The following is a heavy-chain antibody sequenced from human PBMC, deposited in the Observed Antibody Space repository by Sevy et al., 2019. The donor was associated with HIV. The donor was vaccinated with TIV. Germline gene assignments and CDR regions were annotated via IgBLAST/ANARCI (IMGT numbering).Heavy chain of an antibody. V-gene: IGHV3-23*01. CDR3: AREGCTRPHDY. J-gene: IGHJ4*02. CDR2: LSFGCGKI. Sequence: GGSLRLSCAASGSAFYDYSMSWIRQAPGKGLEWVATLSFGCGKINYADSVKGRFTISRDNSKNSFYLQMDNLRVEDTALYCCAREGCTRPHDYWGQGTRVTVSS. CDR1: GSAFYDYS. D-gene: IGHD2-8*01.